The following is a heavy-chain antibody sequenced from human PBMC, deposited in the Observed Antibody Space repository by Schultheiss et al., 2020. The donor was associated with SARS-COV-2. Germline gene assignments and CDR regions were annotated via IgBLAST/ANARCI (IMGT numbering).Heavy chain of an antibody. CDR1: GGTFSSYA. CDR2: IIPIFGTA. V-gene: IGHV1-69*13. CDR3: ARDSEWFGESVDY. Sequence: SVKVSCKASGGTFSSYAISWVRQAPGQGLEWMGGIIPIFGTANYAQKFQGRVTITADESTSTAYMELSSLKTEDTAVYYCARDSEWFGESVDYWGQGTLVTVSS. J-gene: IGHJ4*02. D-gene: IGHD3-10*01.